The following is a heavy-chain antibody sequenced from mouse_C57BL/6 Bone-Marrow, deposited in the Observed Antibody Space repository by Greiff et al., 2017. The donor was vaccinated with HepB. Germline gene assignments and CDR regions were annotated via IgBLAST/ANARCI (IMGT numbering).Heavy chain of an antibody. CDR2: IYPGDGDT. J-gene: IGHJ3*01. D-gene: IGHD1-1*01. CDR3: ARRDYYGSSPPFAY. Sequence: VKLQQSGPELVKPGASVKISCKASGYAFSSSWMNWVKQRPGKGLEWIGRIYPGDGDTNYNGKFKGKATLTADKSSSTAYMQLSSLTSEDSAVYFCARRDYYGSSPPFAYWGQGTLVTVSA. CDR1: GYAFSSSW. V-gene: IGHV1-82*01.